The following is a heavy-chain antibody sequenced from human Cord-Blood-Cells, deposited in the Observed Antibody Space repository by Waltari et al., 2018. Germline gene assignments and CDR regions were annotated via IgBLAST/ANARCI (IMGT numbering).Heavy chain of an antibody. Sequence: QVQLVESGGGVVQPGRSLRLSCAASGFTFSSYAMHWVRQAPGKGLGWVAVISDDGRNKYYADSVKGRFTISRDNSKTTLYLQMNSRRAEDTAVYYCARDGIAAAGFDYWGQGTLVTVSS. CDR3: ARDGIAAAGFDY. V-gene: IGHV3-30*04. CDR2: ISDDGRNK. CDR1: GFTFSSYA. J-gene: IGHJ4*02. D-gene: IGHD6-13*01.